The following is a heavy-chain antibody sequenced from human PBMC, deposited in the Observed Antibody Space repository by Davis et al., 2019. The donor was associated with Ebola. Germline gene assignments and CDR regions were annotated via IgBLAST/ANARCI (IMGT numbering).Heavy chain of an antibody. Sequence: PGGSLRLSCAASGLSVTRTYMNWVRQAPGKGLEWVASLYRGGETYYADSVRGRFTISRDNSKNTLNLQMNSLRGEDTAVYYCAGNGGGYSGYVPPAFDRWGQGALVTISA. D-gene: IGHD5-12*01. CDR3: AGNGGGYSGYVPPAFDR. CDR2: LYRGGET. J-gene: IGHJ4*02. CDR1: GLSVTRTY. V-gene: IGHV3-53*01.